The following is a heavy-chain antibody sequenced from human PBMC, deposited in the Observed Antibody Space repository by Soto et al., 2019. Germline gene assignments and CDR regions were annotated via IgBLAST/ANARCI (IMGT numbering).Heavy chain of an antibody. J-gene: IGHJ3*01. CDR1: GYTFTSYA. CDR3: ARDLIGYYYDSSGYLDPLDC. V-gene: IGHV1-3*01. CDR2: INAGNGNT. Sequence: ASVKVSCKASGYTFTSYAMHWVRQAPGQRLEWMGWINAGNGNTKYSQKFQGRVTITRDTSASTAYMELSSLRSEDTAVYYCARDLIGYYYDSSGYLDPLDCWGQGTMVTVSS. D-gene: IGHD3-22*01.